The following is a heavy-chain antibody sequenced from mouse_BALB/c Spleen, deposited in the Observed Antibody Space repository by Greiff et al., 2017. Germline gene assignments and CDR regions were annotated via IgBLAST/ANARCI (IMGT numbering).Heavy chain of an antibody. CDR2: ISYDGSN. J-gene: IGHJ3*01. Sequence: EVQVVESGPGLVKPSQSLSLTCSVTGYSITSGYYWNWIRQFPGNKLEWMGYISYDGSNNYNPSLKNRISITRDTSKNQFFLKLNSVTTEDTATYYCARDHYDYAGFAYWGQGTLVTVSA. CDR1: GYSITSGYY. D-gene: IGHD2-4*01. V-gene: IGHV3-6*02. CDR3: ARDHYDYAGFAY.